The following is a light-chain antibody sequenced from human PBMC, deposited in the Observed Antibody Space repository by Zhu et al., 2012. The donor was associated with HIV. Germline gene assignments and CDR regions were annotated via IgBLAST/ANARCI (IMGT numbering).Light chain of an antibody. J-gene: IGKJ4*01. Sequence: MTQSPATLSVSPGERATVSCRASGSVRSFLAWYQQKPGQAPRLLIYDTSKRATGIPARFSGSGSGTDFTLTISSLEPEDFALYYCQQRSSWPLTFGGGTKVEIK. CDR2: DTS. CDR1: GSVRSF. V-gene: IGKV3-11*01. CDR3: QQRSSWPLT.